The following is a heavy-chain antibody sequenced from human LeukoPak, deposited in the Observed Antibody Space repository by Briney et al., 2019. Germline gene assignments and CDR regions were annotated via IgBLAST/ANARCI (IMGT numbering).Heavy chain of an antibody. V-gene: IGHV1-69*13. J-gene: IGHJ4*02. D-gene: IGHD4-23*01. CDR1: GGTFSSYA. CDR3: ARGSYGGNAGNLDY. CDR2: IIPIFGTA. Sequence: SVKVSCKASGGTFSSYAISWARQAPGQGLEWMGGIIPIFGTANYAQKFQGRVTITADESTSTAYMELSSLRSEDTAVYYCARGSYGGNAGNLDYWGQGTLVTVSS.